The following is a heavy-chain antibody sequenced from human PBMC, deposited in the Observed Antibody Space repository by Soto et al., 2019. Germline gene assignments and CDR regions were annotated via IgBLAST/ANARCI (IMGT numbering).Heavy chain of an antibody. CDR1: GGSITSSSYY. CDR3: ARYGSGWTIEYFQH. J-gene: IGHJ1*01. D-gene: IGHD6-19*01. CDR2: LYYTWNT. Sequence: PSETLSLTCTVSGGSITSSSYYWGWFRQPPGKGLEWIGSLYYTWNTYYNPSLKSRVTISVDTSKNQFSLKLSSVTAADTAVYYCARYGSGWTIEYFQHWGQGTLVTVSS. V-gene: IGHV4-39*01.